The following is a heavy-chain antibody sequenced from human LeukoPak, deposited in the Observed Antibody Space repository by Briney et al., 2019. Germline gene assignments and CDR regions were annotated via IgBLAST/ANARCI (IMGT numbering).Heavy chain of an antibody. J-gene: IGHJ3*02. CDR3: ASGSAPQISNAFEI. Sequence: SVKVSCKASGGTFSSYAIIWVRQAPGQGLEWMGGSIPIFGIANYAQKFQGRVTITPDESTSTAYMELSSLRSEDTAMYYCASGSAPQISNAFEIWGQGTMVTVSS. CDR1: GGTFSSYA. D-gene: IGHD1-26*01. V-gene: IGHV1-69*13. CDR2: SIPIFGIA.